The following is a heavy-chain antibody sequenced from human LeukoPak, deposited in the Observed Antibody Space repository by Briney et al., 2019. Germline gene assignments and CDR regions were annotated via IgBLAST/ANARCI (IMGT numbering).Heavy chain of an antibody. J-gene: IGHJ4*02. CDR1: GGSFSGYY. Sequence: SETLSLTCAVYGGSFSGYYWSWIRQPPGKGLEWIGEINHSGSTNYNPSLKSRVTISVDASKNQFSLKLSSVTAADTAVYYRARGNNDYVYLSVIDYWGQGTLVTVSS. CDR3: ARGNNDYVYLSVIDY. V-gene: IGHV4-34*01. CDR2: INHSGST. D-gene: IGHD4-17*01.